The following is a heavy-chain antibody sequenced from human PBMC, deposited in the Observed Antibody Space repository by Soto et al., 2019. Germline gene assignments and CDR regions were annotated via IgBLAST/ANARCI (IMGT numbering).Heavy chain of an antibody. Sequence: GGSLRLSCAASGFPFSSYGTHWVRQAPGKGLDWVAVIWYDGSNKDYADSVKGRFTISRDNSKNTLYLQMNNLRAEDTAVYYCASSIXWGQGTLVTVSX. CDR1: GFPFSSYG. CDR3: ASSIX. CDR2: IWYDGSNK. V-gene: IGHV3-33*01. J-gene: IGHJ4*02.